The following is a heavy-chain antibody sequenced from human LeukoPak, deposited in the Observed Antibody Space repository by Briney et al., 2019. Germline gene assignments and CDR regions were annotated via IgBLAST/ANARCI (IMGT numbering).Heavy chain of an antibody. CDR1: DGSIINNNHY. J-gene: IGHJ3*02. D-gene: IGHD3-22*01. V-gene: IGHV4-39*02. CDR3: AREVEYYDSSGYRPHAFDI. CDR2: ISYSGGT. Sequence: SATLSLTCTVSDGSIINNNHYWGWTRQPPGKGLEWIGSISYSGGTAYNPSLRSRVTISVDTSKNQFSLKVNSVTAADTAVYYCAREVEYYDSSGYRPHAFDIWGQGTLVTVSS.